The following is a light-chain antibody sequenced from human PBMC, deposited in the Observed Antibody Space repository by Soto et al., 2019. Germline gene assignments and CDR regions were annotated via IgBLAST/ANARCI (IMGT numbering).Light chain of an antibody. V-gene: IGKV3-15*01. CDR3: QQYNKWSSIT. CDR2: GVS. Sequence: EIVMTQSPATLSVSPGGRVTLSCRASETISRNLAWYQQKPGQAPSLLMYGVSTRVTGIPARFSGSGSGTEVTLTIYSLQSEDFAVYSCQQYNKWSSITFGQGTRLEIK. J-gene: IGKJ5*01. CDR1: ETISRN.